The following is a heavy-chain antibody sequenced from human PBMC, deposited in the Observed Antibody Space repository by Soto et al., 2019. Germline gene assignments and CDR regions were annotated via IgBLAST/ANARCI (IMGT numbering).Heavy chain of an antibody. D-gene: IGHD3-3*01. CDR2: LSYDGNHD. V-gene: IGHV3-30*18. J-gene: IGHJ6*02. CDR1: GFTFNKFG. Sequence: QVRLVESGGVVVQPGGSLRLSCTASGFTFNKFGMHWVRQTPGKGLEWVAALSYDGNHDFYADSVRGRLIISRDNSKNTLYLQMNTLKTDDAAVYYCVKERADFVTVPHATSGMDVWGPGTTVTVSS. CDR3: VKERADFVTVPHATSGMDV.